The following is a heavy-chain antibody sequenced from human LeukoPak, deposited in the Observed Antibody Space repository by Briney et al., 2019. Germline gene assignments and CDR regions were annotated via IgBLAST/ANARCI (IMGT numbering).Heavy chain of an antibody. D-gene: IGHD6-13*01. CDR1: GFTFSSYG. Sequence: GRSLRLSCAASGFTFSSYGMHWVRQAPGKGLEWVAVIWYDGSNKYYADSVKGRFTISRDNSKNTLYLQMNSLRAEDTAVYYCARVIAGYSFPDYWGQGTLVTVSS. CDR3: ARVIAGYSFPDY. V-gene: IGHV3-33*01. CDR2: IWYDGSNK. J-gene: IGHJ4*02.